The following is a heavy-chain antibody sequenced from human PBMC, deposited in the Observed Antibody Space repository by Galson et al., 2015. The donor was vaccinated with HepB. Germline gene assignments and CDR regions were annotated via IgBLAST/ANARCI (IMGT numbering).Heavy chain of an antibody. D-gene: IGHD3-22*01. J-gene: IGHJ4*02. CDR1: GYTFTSYA. CDR2: INAGNGNT. CDR3: ARYYYDSSGYYYPLYYFDY. V-gene: IGHV1-3*01. Sequence: SVKVSCKASGYTFTSYAMHWVRQAPGQRLEWMGWINAGNGNTKYSQKFQGRVTITRDTSASTAYMELSSLRSEDTAVYYCARYYYDSSGYYYPLYYFDYWGQGTLVTVSS.